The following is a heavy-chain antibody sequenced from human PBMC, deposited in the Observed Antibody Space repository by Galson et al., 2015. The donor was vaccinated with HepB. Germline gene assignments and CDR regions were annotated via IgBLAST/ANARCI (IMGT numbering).Heavy chain of an antibody. V-gene: IGHV1-46*03. CDR2: ISPSVGAS. CDR3: GRDDTGGGFMGTALDH. Sequence: SVKVSCKASGYTFTNYDIHWVRQGPGHVLEWMRVISPSVGASRYAQKMQGRVTVTSDTSTSTEYMELSRLRSDDTAVYYCGRDDTGGGFMGTALDHWGPGTLVTVSS. CDR1: GYTFTNYD. D-gene: IGHD2-15*01. J-gene: IGHJ5*02.